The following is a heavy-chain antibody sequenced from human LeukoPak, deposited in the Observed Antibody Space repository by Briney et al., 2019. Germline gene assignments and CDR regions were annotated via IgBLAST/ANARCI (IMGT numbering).Heavy chain of an antibody. J-gene: IGHJ4*02. V-gene: IGHV3-21*01. CDR1: GFTFSSYA. D-gene: IGHD5-12*01. CDR3: ARDRTGWLPFDY. Sequence: GGSLRLSCAASGFTFSSYAKSWVRQAPGKGLEWVSSISSSSSYIYYADSVKGRFTISRDNAKNSLYLQMNSLRAEDTAVYYCARDRTGWLPFDYWGQGTLVTVSS. CDR2: ISSSSSYI.